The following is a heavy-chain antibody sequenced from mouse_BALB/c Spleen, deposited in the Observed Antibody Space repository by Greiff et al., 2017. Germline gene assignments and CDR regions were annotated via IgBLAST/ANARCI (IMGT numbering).Heavy chain of an antibody. CDR1: GFSLTSYG. V-gene: IGHV2-2*02. CDR2: IWSGGST. CDR3: ARNNYRYDEGFAY. D-gene: IGHD2-14*01. J-gene: IGHJ3*01. Sequence: VKLMESGPGLVQPSQSLSITCTVSGFSLTSYGVHWVRQSPGKGLEWLGVIWSGGSTDYNAAFISRLSISKDNSKSQVFFKMNSLQANDTAIYYCARNNYRYDEGFAYWGQGTLVTVSA.